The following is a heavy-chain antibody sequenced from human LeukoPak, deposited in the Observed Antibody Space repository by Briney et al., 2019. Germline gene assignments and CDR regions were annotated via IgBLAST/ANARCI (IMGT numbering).Heavy chain of an antibody. CDR1: GFTFSRHS. Sequence: PGGSLRLSCTASGFTFSRHSMNWVRQAPGKGLEWVSSIGSSPGHIYNADAVKDRFTISRDNGKNSLYLHISNLRAEDTAVYSCARDGSNNYFDYWGRGSLVTVSS. V-gene: IGHV3-21*06. CDR3: ARDGSNNYFDY. D-gene: IGHD6-13*01. J-gene: IGHJ4*02. CDR2: IGSSPGHI.